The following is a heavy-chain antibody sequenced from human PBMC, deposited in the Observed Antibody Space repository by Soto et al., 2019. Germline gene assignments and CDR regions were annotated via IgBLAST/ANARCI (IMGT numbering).Heavy chain of an antibody. Sequence: PGGSLRLSCAAPGFTFSNYGMHWVRQAPGKGLEWVAVIWSDVSKKFYADSVKGRFTISRDNSKNTLYLQMNSLRAEDTAVYYCASRRDGYNHPFDYWGQGTLVTVSS. CDR3: ASRRDGYNHPFDY. CDR1: GFTFSNYG. J-gene: IGHJ4*02. V-gene: IGHV3-33*01. CDR2: IWSDVSKK. D-gene: IGHD5-12*01.